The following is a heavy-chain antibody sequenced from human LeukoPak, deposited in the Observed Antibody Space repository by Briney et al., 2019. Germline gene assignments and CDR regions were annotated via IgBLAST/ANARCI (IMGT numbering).Heavy chain of an antibody. Sequence: SETLSLTCTVSGGSISSFYWSWIRQPPGKGLEWIGIYDSGSTYYNPSLQSRVTIFVDASKSQFSLKLTSVTAADTAVYYCARGWVIVSWGQGILVTVSS. J-gene: IGHJ4*02. CDR3: ARGWVIVS. D-gene: IGHD1-26*01. CDR2: YDSGST. V-gene: IGHV4-59*08. CDR1: GGSISSFY.